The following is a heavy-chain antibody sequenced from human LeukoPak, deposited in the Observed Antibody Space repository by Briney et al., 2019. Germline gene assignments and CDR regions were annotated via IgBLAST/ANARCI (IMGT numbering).Heavy chain of an antibody. Sequence: GGSLRLSCAVSGFTLRSYSMNWVRQAPGKGLEWVSSISSSSNYIYYADSVKGRFTISRDNAKTSLYLQMNSLRAEDTAVYYCARGLPWEPTKIDAFDIWGQGTMVTVSS. D-gene: IGHD1-26*01. V-gene: IGHV3-21*01. CDR2: ISSSSNYI. CDR1: GFTLRSYS. CDR3: ARGLPWEPTKIDAFDI. J-gene: IGHJ3*02.